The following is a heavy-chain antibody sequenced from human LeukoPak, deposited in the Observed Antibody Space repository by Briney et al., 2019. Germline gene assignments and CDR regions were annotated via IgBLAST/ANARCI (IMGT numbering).Heavy chain of an antibody. V-gene: IGHV4-34*01. CDR3: AGAPYCSSTSCYRSFDY. CDR2: INHSGST. D-gene: IGHD2-2*02. Sequence: ASETLSLTCAVYGGSFSGYYWSWIRQPPGKGLEWIGEINHSGSTNYNPSLKRRVTISVDTSKNQFSLKLSSVTAADTAVYYCAGAPYCSSTSCYRSFDYWGQGTLVTVSS. J-gene: IGHJ4*02. CDR1: GGSFSGYY.